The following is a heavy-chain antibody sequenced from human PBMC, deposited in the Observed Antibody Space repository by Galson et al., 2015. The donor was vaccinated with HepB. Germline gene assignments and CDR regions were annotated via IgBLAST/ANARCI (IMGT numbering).Heavy chain of an antibody. CDR1: GFTFDDYT. V-gene: IGHV3-43*01. CDR2: ISWDGGST. D-gene: IGHD2-8*01. J-gene: IGHJ6*03. Sequence: SLRLSCAASGFTFDDYTMHWVRQAPGKGLEWVSLISWDGGSTYYADSVKGRFTISRDNSKNSLYLQMNSLRTEDTALYYCAKDTCTNGVCYTPSDYMDVWGKGTTVTVSS. CDR3: AKDTCTNGVCYTPSDYMDV.